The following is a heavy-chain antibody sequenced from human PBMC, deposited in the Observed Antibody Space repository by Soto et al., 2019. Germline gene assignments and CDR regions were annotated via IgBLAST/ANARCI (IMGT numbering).Heavy chain of an antibody. CDR3: ARDSSSWSYYYYYYGMDV. J-gene: IGHJ6*02. D-gene: IGHD6-13*01. CDR1: GYSISSGYY. V-gene: IGHV4-38-2*02. Sequence: PSETLSLTCAVSGYSISSGYYWGWIRQPPGKGLEWIGSIYHSGSTYYNPSLKSRVTISVDTSKNQFSLKLSSVTAADTAVYYCARDSSSWSYYYYYYGMDVWGQGTKVT. CDR2: IYHSGST.